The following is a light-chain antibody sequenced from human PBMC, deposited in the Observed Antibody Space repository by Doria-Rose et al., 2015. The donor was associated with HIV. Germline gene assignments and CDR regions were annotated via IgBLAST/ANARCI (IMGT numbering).Light chain of an antibody. Sequence: TQSPGTLSLSPGERATLSCRASQSFSSTYLAWYQQKPGQAPSLLIYDGSTRATGIPGRFSASGSGTDFTLTINRLEPEDFALYYCHQYGTSWTFGQGTKVVI. V-gene: IGKV3-20*01. CDR1: QSFSSTY. CDR3: HQYGTSWT. J-gene: IGKJ1*01. CDR2: DGS.